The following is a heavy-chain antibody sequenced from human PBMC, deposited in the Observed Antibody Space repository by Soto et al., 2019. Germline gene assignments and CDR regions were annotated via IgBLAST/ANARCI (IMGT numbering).Heavy chain of an antibody. J-gene: IGHJ4*02. Sequence: SETLSLTCAVYGGSFSGYYWSWIRQPPGKGLEWIGEINHSGSTNYNPSLKSRVTISVDTSKNQFSLKLSSVTAADTAVYYCARATGDTMVRAIDYWGQGTPVTVSS. CDR1: GGSFSGYY. CDR2: INHSGST. CDR3: ARATGDTMVRAIDY. V-gene: IGHV4-34*01. D-gene: IGHD3-10*01.